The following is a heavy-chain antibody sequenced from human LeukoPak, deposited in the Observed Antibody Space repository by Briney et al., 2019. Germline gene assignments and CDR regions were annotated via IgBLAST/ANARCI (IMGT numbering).Heavy chain of an antibody. CDR2: ISYDGSNK. J-gene: IGHJ4*02. CDR1: GFTFSSYG. D-gene: IGHD4-17*01. V-gene: IGHV3-30*18. CDR3: AKGDDYGDYEGYYFDY. Sequence: GGSLRLSCAASGFTFSSYGMHVVRQAPGKGLEWVAVISYDGSNKYYADSVKGRFTISRDNSKNTLYLQMNSLRAEDTAVYYCAKGDDYGDYEGYYFDYWGQGTLVTVSS.